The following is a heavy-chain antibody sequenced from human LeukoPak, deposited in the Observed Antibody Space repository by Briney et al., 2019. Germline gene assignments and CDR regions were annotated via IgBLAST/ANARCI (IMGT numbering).Heavy chain of an antibody. Sequence: PGGSLRLSCAASGFTFNKFWMSWVRQAPGKGLEWVANMKQDGSANYHVDSVKGRFTISRDNAKNSLYLQMNSLRDEDTAVYYCARDQPDCSNGPCNFPLPYFGGQGPLVAVSA. CDR2: MKQDGSAN. J-gene: IGHJ4*02. CDR3: ARDQPDCSNGPCNFPLPYF. D-gene: IGHD2-8*01. CDR1: GFTFNKFW. V-gene: IGHV3-7*05.